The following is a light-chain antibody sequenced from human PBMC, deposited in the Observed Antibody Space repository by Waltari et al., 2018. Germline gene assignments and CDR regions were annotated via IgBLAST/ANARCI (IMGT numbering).Light chain of an antibody. J-gene: IGLJ2*01. CDR2: DDD. CDR3: HVWDSSTDHLVV. Sequence: SYVLTQPPSVSVAPGQTANITCGAKNIGGKSVNWCQQKPGQAPVLVVYDDDDRPSGIPDRFSGSNSGNTATLTISRVEAGDEADYYCHVWDSSTDHLVVFGGGTKLTVL. CDR1: NIGGKS. V-gene: IGLV3-21*02.